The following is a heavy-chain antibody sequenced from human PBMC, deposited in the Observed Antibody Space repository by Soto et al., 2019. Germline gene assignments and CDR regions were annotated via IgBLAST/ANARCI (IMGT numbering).Heavy chain of an antibody. CDR1: GYTFASYG. V-gene: IGHV1-18*01. J-gene: IGHJ5*02. Sequence: QVQLVQSGAEVKKPGASVKVSCKASGYTFASYGISWVRQAPGQGLEWMGWISAYSGNTNYAHKFQGRVTMTTDTFTSTAYMELRSLSYDDTAVYYCARDLIAVRPGWFDPWGQGTLVTVSS. CDR3: ARDLIAVRPGWFDP. CDR2: ISAYSGNT. D-gene: IGHD2-15*01.